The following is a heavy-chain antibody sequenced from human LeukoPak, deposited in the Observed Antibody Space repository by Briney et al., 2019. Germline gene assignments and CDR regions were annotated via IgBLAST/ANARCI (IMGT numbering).Heavy chain of an antibody. V-gene: IGHV3-7*01. Sequence: PGGSLRLSCAASGFTFSTYWMSWVRQAPGKGLEWVANIKQDGSEKYYVDSVKGRFTISRDNAKNSLYLQMNSLRAEDTAVYYCARIRFLEWLLSLDAFDIWGQGTMVTVSS. J-gene: IGHJ3*02. D-gene: IGHD3-3*01. CDR1: GFTFSTYW. CDR3: ARIRFLEWLLSLDAFDI. CDR2: IKQDGSEK.